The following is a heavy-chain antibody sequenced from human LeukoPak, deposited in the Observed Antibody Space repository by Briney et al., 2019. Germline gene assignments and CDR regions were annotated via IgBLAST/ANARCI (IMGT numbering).Heavy chain of an antibody. D-gene: IGHD6-19*01. Sequence: PSETLSLTCTVSGGSISSYYWSWIRQPPGKGLEWIGYIYYSGSTNYNPSLKSRVTISVDTSENQFSLKLSSVTAADTAVYYCARGGIAVAHVDYWGQGTLVTVSS. CDR1: GGSISSYY. CDR3: ARGGIAVAHVDY. V-gene: IGHV4-59*01. J-gene: IGHJ4*02. CDR2: IYYSGST.